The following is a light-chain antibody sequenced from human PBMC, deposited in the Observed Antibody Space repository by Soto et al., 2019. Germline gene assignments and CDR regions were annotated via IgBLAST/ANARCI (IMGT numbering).Light chain of an antibody. CDR1: QSVNSAY. V-gene: IGKV3-20*01. Sequence: EIVLTQSPGTLSLSPGERATLSCRASQSVNSAYVAWYQQNPGQAPRVLIYGASTRATGIPHRFSGSGSGTAFSLTISRLEPEDSAMYYCQLYGSSPTWAFGQGTKVEIK. J-gene: IGKJ1*01. CDR2: GAS. CDR3: QLYGSSPTWA.